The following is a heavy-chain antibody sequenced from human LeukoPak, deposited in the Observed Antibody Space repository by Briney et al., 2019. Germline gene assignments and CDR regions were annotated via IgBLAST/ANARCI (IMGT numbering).Heavy chain of an antibody. V-gene: IGHV3-9*01. CDR1: GFTFDNYA. Sequence: GGSLRLSCAASGFTFDNYAMHWVRQAPGKGLEWVSGISWNSGSIGYADSVKGRFTISRDNAKKSLYLQMNSLRVEDTGVYYCASWGEGALDNWGQGTLVTVSS. CDR2: ISWNSGSI. D-gene: IGHD1-26*01. CDR3: ASWGEGALDN. J-gene: IGHJ4*02.